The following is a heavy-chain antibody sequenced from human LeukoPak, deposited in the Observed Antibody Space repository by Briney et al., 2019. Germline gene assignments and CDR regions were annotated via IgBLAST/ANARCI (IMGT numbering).Heavy chain of an antibody. V-gene: IGHV3-23*01. Sequence: QPGGSLRLSCGASGFTFSSYWMHWVRQAPGKGLEWVSTISNSDYSTYYADSVKGRFTISRANAENTLYLQMNNLRAEDTAVYYCAKDPPAQWELQPLSKYFDYWGQGTLVTVSS. CDR2: ISNSDYST. CDR3: AKDPPAQWELQPLSKYFDY. J-gene: IGHJ4*02. D-gene: IGHD1-26*01. CDR1: GFTFSSYW.